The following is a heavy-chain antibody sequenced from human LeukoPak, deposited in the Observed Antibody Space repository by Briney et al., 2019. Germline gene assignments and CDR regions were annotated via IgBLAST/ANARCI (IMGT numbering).Heavy chain of an antibody. CDR3: ARDITMVRGVMYYGMDV. Sequence: GGSLRLSCAASGFTFSSYEMNWVRQAPGKGLEWVSYISSSGSTIYYADSMKGRFTISRDNAKNSLYLQMNSLRAEDTAVYYCARDITMVRGVMYYGMDVWGKGTTVTVSS. V-gene: IGHV3-48*03. D-gene: IGHD3-10*01. J-gene: IGHJ6*04. CDR2: ISSSGSTI. CDR1: GFTFSSYE.